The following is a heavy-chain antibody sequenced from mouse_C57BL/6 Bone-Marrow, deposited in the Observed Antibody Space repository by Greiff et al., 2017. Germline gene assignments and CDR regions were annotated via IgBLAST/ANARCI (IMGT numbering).Heavy chain of an antibody. J-gene: IGHJ3*01. CDR3: TREGVLRQYLPAWFAY. V-gene: IGHV5-9-1*02. CDR1: GFTFSSYA. CDR2: ISSGGDYI. Sequence: DVMLVESGEGLVKPGGSLKLSCAASGFTFSSYAMSWVRQTPEKRLEWVAYISSGGDYIYYADTVKGRFTISRDNARNTLYLQMSSLKSEDTAMYYCTREGVLRQYLPAWFAYWGQGTLVTVSA. D-gene: IGHD1-1*01.